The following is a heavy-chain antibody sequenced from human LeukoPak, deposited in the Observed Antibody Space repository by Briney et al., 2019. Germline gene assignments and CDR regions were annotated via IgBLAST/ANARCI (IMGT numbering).Heavy chain of an antibody. D-gene: IGHD3-22*01. CDR3: ARRVRSYYSSRSSRDYYYYYMDV. CDR2: IYYTGST. CDR1: GGSIISSSYY. Sequence: SSETLSLTCTVSGGSIISSSYYWGWIRQPPGKGLEWIGSIYYTGSTYYNPSLRSRVTMSVDTSRNQFSLKLSSVTAADTAVFYCARRVRSYYSSRSSRDYYYYYMDVWDKGTTVTVSS. J-gene: IGHJ6*03. V-gene: IGHV4-39*07.